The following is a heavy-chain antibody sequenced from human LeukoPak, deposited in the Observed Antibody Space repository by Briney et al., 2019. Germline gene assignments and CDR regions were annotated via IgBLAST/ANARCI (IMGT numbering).Heavy chain of an antibody. D-gene: IGHD6-13*01. J-gene: IGHJ4*02. Sequence: GGSLRLSCAGSGFTFRSYWMSWVRQAPGKGLEWVANIKQDGSEKYYVDSVKGRFTISRDNAKNSLYLQMNSLRAEDTAVYYCAKDRRGVTIAAAGTDYWGQGTLVTVSS. CDR2: IKQDGSEK. V-gene: IGHV3-7*01. CDR3: AKDRRGVTIAAAGTDY. CDR1: GFTFRSYW.